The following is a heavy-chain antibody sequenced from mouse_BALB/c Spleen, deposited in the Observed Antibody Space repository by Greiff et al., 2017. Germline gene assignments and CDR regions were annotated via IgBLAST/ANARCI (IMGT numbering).Heavy chain of an antibody. Sequence: EVQLQQSGPELVKPGASVKMSCKASGYTFTSYVMHWVKQKPGQGLEWIGYINPYNDGTKYNEKFKGKATLTSDKSSSTAYMELSSLTSEDSAVYYCARNYGNLWFAYWGQGTLVTVSA. CDR3: ARNYGNLWFAY. V-gene: IGHV1-14*01. CDR1: GYTFTSYV. J-gene: IGHJ3*01. CDR2: INPYNDGT. D-gene: IGHD2-1*01.